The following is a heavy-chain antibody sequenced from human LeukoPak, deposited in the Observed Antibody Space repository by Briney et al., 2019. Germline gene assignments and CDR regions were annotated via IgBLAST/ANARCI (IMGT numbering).Heavy chain of an antibody. J-gene: IGHJ4*02. CDR3: ARHEGSTWSIHLNY. D-gene: IGHD6-13*01. V-gene: IGHV4-39*01. Sequence: SSETLSLTCTVSGASISSSSYYWGWIRQPPGKGLEWIGSISYSGTTYYNASLKSRVTISVDTSTNQVSLKLSSVTAADTAVYYCARHEGSTWSIHLNYWGQGNLVTVSS. CDR2: ISYSGTT. CDR1: GASISSSSYY.